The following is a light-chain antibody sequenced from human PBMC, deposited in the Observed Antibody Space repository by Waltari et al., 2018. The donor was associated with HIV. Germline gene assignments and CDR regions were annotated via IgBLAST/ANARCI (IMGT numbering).Light chain of an antibody. CDR2: DDS. V-gene: IGLV3-21*02. CDR1: NIGSKS. J-gene: IGLJ3*02. CDR3: QVWDSSSDHWV. Sequence: SYVLTQPSSVSVAPGQTARITCGGNNIGSKSVHWYQQKPGQAPVLVVYDDSDRPPGIPGRFSGSNSGNTATLPISRVEAGDEADYYCQVWDSSSDHWVFGGGTKLTVL.